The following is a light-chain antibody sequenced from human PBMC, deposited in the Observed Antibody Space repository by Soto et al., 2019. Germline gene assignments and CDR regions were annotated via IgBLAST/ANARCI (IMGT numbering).Light chain of an antibody. CDR1: SDINVDTYR. J-gene: IGLJ3*02. Sequence: QLVLTQPSSLSASPGASASLTCTLRSDINVDTYRIYWYQQKPGSPPHYLLRYKSDSDKYQAPGVPSRFSGSKSGDTASLTISGLQAEDEADYFCSSYAGYYILVFGGGTKLTVL. CDR3: SSYAGYYILV. V-gene: IGLV5-45*03. CDR2: YKSDSDK.